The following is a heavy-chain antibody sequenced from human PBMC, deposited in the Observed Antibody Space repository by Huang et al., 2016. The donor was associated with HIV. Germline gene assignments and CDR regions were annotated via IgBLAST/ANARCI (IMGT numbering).Heavy chain of an antibody. Sequence: QVQLVQSGAEVKKPGASVKVSCRASGYTFISYGITWVRQAPGQGLEWMGWISPSYGYTNYAQQFQGRGTMTTDTSTNTVYMEVRSLRSDDTAGYYCARDLGTTVVPDGMDVWGQGTTVTVSS. CDR1: GYTFISYG. CDR2: ISPSYGYT. J-gene: IGHJ6*02. CDR3: ARDLGTTVVPDGMDV. D-gene: IGHD4-17*01. V-gene: IGHV1-18*04.